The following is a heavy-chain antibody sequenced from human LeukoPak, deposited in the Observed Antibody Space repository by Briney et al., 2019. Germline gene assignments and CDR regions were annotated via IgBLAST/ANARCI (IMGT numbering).Heavy chain of an antibody. CDR3: ARGAIFVGGVGAQDY. CDR1: GFTVTGNY. J-gene: IGHJ4*02. Sequence: GGSLRLSCAASGFTVTGNYMSWVRQAPGKGLEWVSVIYSGGSTFYADSVKGRFTISRDNSKNTPFLQMHSLRAEDTAVYYCARGAIFVGGVGAQDYWGQGTLVTVSS. CDR2: IYSGGST. D-gene: IGHD1-26*01. V-gene: IGHV3-53*01.